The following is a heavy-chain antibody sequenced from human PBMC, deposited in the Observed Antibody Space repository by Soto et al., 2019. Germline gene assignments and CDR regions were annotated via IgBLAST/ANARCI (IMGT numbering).Heavy chain of an antibody. CDR2: IYHSGST. V-gene: IGHV4-4*02. J-gene: IGHJ4*02. Sequence: QVQLQESAPGLGKPSGTLSLTCAVSGGSTSSSNWWSWVRQPPGKGLEWIGEIYHSGSTNYNPSPKRRVTISVDKSRNHFSLKLSSVTAADTAVYYCERLVGRSQRPAWGQGTLVTVSS. CDR3: ERLVGRSQRPA. CDR1: GGSTSSSNW. D-gene: IGHD6-25*01.